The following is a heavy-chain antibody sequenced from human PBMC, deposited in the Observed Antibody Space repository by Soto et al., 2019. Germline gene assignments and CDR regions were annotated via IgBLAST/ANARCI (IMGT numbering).Heavy chain of an antibody. CDR3: ARPQSYSGGDYYYGMDV. J-gene: IGHJ6*02. CDR2: IYPGDSDT. V-gene: IGHV5-51*01. D-gene: IGHD2-15*01. CDR1: GISFTTHW. Sequence: PGGALKISFQGSGISFTTHWVGRVRPMPGKSLEWMGIIYPGDSDTRYSPSFQGQVTISADKSISTAYLQWSSLKASDTAMYYCARPQSYSGGDYYYGMDVWGQGTTVTVSS.